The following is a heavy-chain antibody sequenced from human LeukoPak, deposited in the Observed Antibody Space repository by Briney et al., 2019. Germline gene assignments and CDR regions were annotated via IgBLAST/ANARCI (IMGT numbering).Heavy chain of an antibody. CDR1: GFTFSSYS. V-gene: IGHV3-48*01. J-gene: IGHJ6*03. D-gene: IGHD2-2*01. Sequence: GGSLRLSCAASGFTFSSYSMNWVRQAPGKGLEWVSYISSSSSTIYYADSVKGRFTISRDNAKNSLYLQMNSLRAEDTAVYYCAREYCSSTSCYAYYYMDVWGKRTTVTVSS. CDR2: ISSSSSTI. CDR3: AREYCSSTSCYAYYYMDV.